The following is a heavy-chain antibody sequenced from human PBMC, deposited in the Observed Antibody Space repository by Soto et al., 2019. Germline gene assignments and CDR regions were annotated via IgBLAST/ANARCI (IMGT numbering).Heavy chain of an antibody. CDR2: INPSGGST. Sequence: GASVKVSCKASGYTFTSYYMHWVRQAPGQGLEWMGIINPSGGSTSYAQKFQGRVTMTRDTSTSTVYMELSSLRSEDTAVYYCARSYLENNSNYINWFAPWGQGTLVTVSS. D-gene: IGHD4-4*01. CDR1: GYTFTSYY. CDR3: ARSYLENNSNYINWFAP. J-gene: IGHJ5*02. V-gene: IGHV1-46*01.